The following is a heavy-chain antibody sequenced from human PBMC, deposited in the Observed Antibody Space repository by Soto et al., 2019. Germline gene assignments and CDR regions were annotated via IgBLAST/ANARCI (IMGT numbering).Heavy chain of an antibody. D-gene: IGHD4-17*01. Sequence: EVHLVESGGGLVQPGGSLRLSCAASRFTFSSYWMSWVRQAPGKGLEWVANIKQDGSEKYYVDSVKGRFTISRDNAKNSLYLQRNSLRAEDTAVYYCARHGGYYFDYWGQGTLVTVSS. J-gene: IGHJ4*02. CDR3: ARHGGYYFDY. V-gene: IGHV3-7*04. CDR1: RFTFSSYW. CDR2: IKQDGSEK.